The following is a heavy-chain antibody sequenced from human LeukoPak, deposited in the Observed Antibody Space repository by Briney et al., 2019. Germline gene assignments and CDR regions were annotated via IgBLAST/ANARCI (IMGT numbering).Heavy chain of an antibody. Sequence: SETLSLTCAVYGGSFSGYYWSWIRQPPKKGLEWIGEINHSGSTNYNPSLKSRVTISVDTSKKQFSLKMRSVTAADTAVYYCARRVYDYVWGSYRPIDYWGQGTLVTVSS. CDR3: ARRVYDYVWGSYRPIDY. V-gene: IGHV4-34*01. CDR1: GGSFSGYY. CDR2: INHSGST. D-gene: IGHD3-16*02. J-gene: IGHJ4*02.